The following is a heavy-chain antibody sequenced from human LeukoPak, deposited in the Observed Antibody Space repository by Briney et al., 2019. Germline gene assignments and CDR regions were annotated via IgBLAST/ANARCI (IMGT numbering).Heavy chain of an antibody. CDR3: VRRDDFRDYGLVY. V-gene: IGHV5-51*01. J-gene: IGHJ4*02. D-gene: IGHD4-17*01. CDR1: GYSFTSYW. Sequence: GESLKISCKTSGYSFTSYWIGWVRQMPGKGLEWMGLIYPADSDARYSPSFQGQVTISADKSISTAYLQWSSLKASDSATYYCVRRDDFRDYGLVYWGQGTLLTVSS. CDR2: IYPADSDA.